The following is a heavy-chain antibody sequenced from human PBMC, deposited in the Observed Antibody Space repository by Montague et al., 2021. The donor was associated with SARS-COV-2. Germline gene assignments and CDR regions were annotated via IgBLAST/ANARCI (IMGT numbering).Heavy chain of an antibody. D-gene: IGHD3-3*01. CDR2: TSYNGST. J-gene: IGHJ6*02. CDR1: GGSISPYY. Sequence: SETLSLTGTVSGGSISPYYWSWIRQSPGKGLECIGYTSYNGSTDYNPSLKSRVTISIDTSKNQFSLKLSSVTAADTAVYYCARWGEYYDSPYYYYAMDVWGQGTTVTVSS. V-gene: IGHV4-59*12. CDR3: ARWGEYYDSPYYYYAMDV.